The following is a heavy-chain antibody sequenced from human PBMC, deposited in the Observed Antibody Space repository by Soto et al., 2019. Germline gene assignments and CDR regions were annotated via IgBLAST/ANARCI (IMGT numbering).Heavy chain of an antibody. CDR3: ARVLTFPAPGRGVHFDY. J-gene: IGHJ4*02. D-gene: IGHD2-15*01. Sequence: EVQLLESGGGLVQPGGSLRLSCAASGFTFSSSAMSWVRQAPGKGLEWVSDISSSGSTIYYADSVKGRFTISRDNAKNSLYLQMNSLRAEDTAVYYCARVLTFPAPGRGVHFDYWGQGTLVTVSS. CDR2: ISSSGSTI. CDR1: GFTFSSSA. V-gene: IGHV3-48*03.